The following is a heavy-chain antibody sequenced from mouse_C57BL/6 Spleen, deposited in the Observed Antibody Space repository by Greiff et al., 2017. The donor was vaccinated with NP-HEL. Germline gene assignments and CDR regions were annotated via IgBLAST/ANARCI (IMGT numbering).Heavy chain of an antibody. CDR1: GYTFTSYW. J-gene: IGHJ1*03. Sequence: QVQLKQPGAELVKPGASVKLSCKASGYTFTSYWMHWVKQRPGRGLEWIGRIDPNSGGTKYNEKFKSKATLTVDKPSSTAYMQLSSLTSEDSAVYYCARHDYDWYFDVWGTGTTVTVSS. D-gene: IGHD2-4*01. V-gene: IGHV1-72*01. CDR2: IDPNSGGT. CDR3: ARHDYDWYFDV.